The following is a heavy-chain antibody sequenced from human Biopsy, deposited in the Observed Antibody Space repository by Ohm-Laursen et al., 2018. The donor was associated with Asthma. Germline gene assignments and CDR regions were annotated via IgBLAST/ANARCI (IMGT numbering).Heavy chain of an antibody. CDR3: VRAVRNEQWLAPFDY. Sequence: SDTLSLTYSVYGGSISSFYWGWIRQSPEKGLEWMGYVYWTGSTNYNPSLKSRITMSVDTSKNRMFLELTSVTAADTAIYYCVRAVRNEQWLAPFDYWGQGKPVTVSS. CDR1: GGSISSFY. CDR2: VYWTGST. D-gene: IGHD6-19*01. V-gene: IGHV4-59*07. J-gene: IGHJ4*02.